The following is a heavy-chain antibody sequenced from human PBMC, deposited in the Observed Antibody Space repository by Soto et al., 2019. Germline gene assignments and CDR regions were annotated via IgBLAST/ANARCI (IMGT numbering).Heavy chain of an antibody. V-gene: IGHV4-34*01. J-gene: IGHJ4*02. Sequence: PSETLSLTCAVYGGSFSGYSWSWIRQPPGRGLEWIGEINHSGSTIYNPSLKSRVTISVDTSKNQFSLKLSSVTAADTAVYYGARGRWELGFLKWGQGTLVTVSS. CDR2: INHSGST. D-gene: IGHD3-3*01. CDR3: ARGRWELGFLK. CDR1: GGSFSGYS.